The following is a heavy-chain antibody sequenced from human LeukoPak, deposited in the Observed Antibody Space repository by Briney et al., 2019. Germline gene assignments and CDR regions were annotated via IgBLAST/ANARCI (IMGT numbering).Heavy chain of an antibody. D-gene: IGHD1-7*01. CDR2: ISAYNGNT. J-gene: IGHJ5*02. CDR3: VRGKGAGRTTTLHWFDP. V-gene: IGHV1-18*01. CDR1: GYTFTSYG. Sequence: GASVKVSCNASGYTFTSYGINWVRQAPGQGLEWMGWISAYNGNTNYAQKLQGRVTMTTDTSTSTAYMELRSLRSDDTAVYYCVRGKGAGRTTTLHWFDPWGQGTLITVSS.